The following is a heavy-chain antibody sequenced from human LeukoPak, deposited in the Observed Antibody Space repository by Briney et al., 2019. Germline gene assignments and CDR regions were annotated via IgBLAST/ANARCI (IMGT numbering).Heavy chain of an antibody. CDR2: IYPGDSDT. D-gene: IGHD3-22*01. CDR3: ARGLGSSGYPIPFDY. Sequence: GESLKISCKGSGYSFTSYWIGWVRQMPGKGLEWMGIIYPGDSDTRYSPSFQGQVTISADKSISTAYLQWSSLKASDTAMYYCARGLGSSGYPIPFDYWGQGTLVTVSS. V-gene: IGHV5-51*01. J-gene: IGHJ4*02. CDR1: GYSFTSYW.